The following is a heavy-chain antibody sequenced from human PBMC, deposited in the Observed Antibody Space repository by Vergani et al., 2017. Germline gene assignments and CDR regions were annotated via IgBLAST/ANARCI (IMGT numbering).Heavy chain of an antibody. D-gene: IGHD3-22*01. Sequence: EVQLVQSGAEVKKPGESLKISCKGSGYSFTSYWIGWVRQMPGKGLEWMGIIYPGDSDTRYSPSFQGQVTISADKSISTAYLQWSSLKASDTAMYYCARPRTVDYVSSGHFDYWGQGTLVTVSS. CDR3: ARPRTVDYVSSGHFDY. V-gene: IGHV5-51*03. CDR1: GYSFTSYW. J-gene: IGHJ4*02. CDR2: IYPGDSDT.